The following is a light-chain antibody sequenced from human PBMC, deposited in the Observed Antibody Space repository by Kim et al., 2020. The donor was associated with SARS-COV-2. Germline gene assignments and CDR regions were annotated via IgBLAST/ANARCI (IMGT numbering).Light chain of an antibody. CDR2: DAS. V-gene: IGKV3-11*01. J-gene: IGKJ2*01. CDR1: QSVSSY. Sequence: SPGERATLSCRASQSVSSYLAWYQQKPGQAPRLRIYDASNRATGIPARFSGSGSGTDFTLTISSLEPEDFAVYYCQQRSNWPYTFGQGTKLEI. CDR3: QQRSNWPYT.